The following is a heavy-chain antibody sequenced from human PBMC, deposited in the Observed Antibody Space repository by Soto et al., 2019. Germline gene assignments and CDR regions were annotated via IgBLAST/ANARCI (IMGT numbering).Heavy chain of an antibody. Sequence: SVKVSCKASGGTFSSYTISWVRQAPGQGLEWMGRIIPILGIANYAQKFQGRVTITADKSTSTAYMELSSLRSEDTAVYYCAREPNWNPYFDYWGQGTLVTVSS. CDR3: AREPNWNPYFDY. CDR1: GGTFSSYT. V-gene: IGHV1-69*04. CDR2: IIPILGIA. J-gene: IGHJ4*02. D-gene: IGHD1-1*01.